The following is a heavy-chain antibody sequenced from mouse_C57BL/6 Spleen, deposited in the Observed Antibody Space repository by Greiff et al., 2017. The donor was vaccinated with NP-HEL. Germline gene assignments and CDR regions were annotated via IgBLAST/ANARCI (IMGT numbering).Heavy chain of an antibody. CDR3: ARGSDGYYWYFDV. J-gene: IGHJ1*03. D-gene: IGHD2-3*01. V-gene: IGHV5-17*01. CDR2: ISSGSSTI. CDR1: GFTFSDYG. Sequence: DVHLVESGGGLVKPGGSLKLSCAASGFTFSDYGMHWVRQAPEKGLEWVAYISSGSSTIYSADTVKGRFTISRDNAKNTLFLQMTSLRSEDTAMYYCARGSDGYYWYFDVWGTGTTVTVSS.